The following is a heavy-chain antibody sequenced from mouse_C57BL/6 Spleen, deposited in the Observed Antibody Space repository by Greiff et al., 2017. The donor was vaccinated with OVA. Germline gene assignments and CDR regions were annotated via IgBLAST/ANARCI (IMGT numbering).Heavy chain of an antibody. CDR2: ISSARLHI. CDR1: GFTFSDYG. V-gene: IGHV5-17*01. Sequence: EVQGVESGGGLVKPGGSLKLSCAASGFTFSDYGMHWVRQAPEKGLEWVAYISSARLHIPYADTVKGRFTISRDNAKNTLFLQMTSLRSEDTAMYYCARLDYWGQGTSVTVSS. CDR3: ARLDY. J-gene: IGHJ4*01.